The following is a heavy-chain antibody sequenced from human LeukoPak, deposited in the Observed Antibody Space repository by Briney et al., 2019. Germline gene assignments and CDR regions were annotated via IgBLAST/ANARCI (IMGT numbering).Heavy chain of an antibody. D-gene: IGHD5-12*01. J-gene: IGHJ4*02. CDR3: ARGVGVGTIAH. CDR2: IYHSGTT. V-gene: IGHV4-38-2*02. CDR1: GYSIGSGSY. Sequence: SETLSLTCSVSGYSIGSGSYWGWIRQPPGKGLEWIGSIYHSGTTYDNPSLKSRVSMSVDTSKNQFSLNLTSVTAADTAVYYCARGVGVGTIAHWGQGALVTVSS.